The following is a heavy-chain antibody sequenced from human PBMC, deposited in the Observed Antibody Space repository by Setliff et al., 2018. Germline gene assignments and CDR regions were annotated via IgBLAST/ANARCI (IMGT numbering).Heavy chain of an antibody. CDR3: GRGFSRIEGWGNWFDP. CDR1: GGSVSNSVFF. V-gene: IGHV4-39*01. Sequence: SETLSLTCTVSGGSVSNSVFFWGWLRQAPGKGLEWIGNIYDSGSSNYNASLKSRLIITRDTSKNQISLKLTSVTAADTAVYYCGRGFSRIEGWGNWFDPWGQGILVTVS. J-gene: IGHJ5*02. CDR2: IYDSGSS. D-gene: IGHD2-15*01.